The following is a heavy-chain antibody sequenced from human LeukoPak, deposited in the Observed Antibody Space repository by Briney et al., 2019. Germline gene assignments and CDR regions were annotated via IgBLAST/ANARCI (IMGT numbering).Heavy chain of an antibody. Sequence: PSETLSLTCAVYGGSFSGYYWSWIRQPPGKGLEWIGEINHSGSTNYNPSLKSRVTISVDTSKNQFSLKLSSVTAADTAVYYCARVGEDLNYYDSSGYYLTYWGQGTLVTVSS. V-gene: IGHV4-34*01. CDR2: INHSGST. D-gene: IGHD3-22*01. J-gene: IGHJ4*02. CDR3: ARVGEDLNYYDSSGYYLTY. CDR1: GGSFSGYY.